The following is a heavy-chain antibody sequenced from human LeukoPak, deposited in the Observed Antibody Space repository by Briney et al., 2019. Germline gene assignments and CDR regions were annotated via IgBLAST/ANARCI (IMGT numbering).Heavy chain of an antibody. CDR2: IYPGDSDT. Sequence: HGESLKISCKGSGYSFTSYWIGWVRQMPGKGLEWMGIIYPGDSDTRYSPSFQGQVTISADKSISTAYLQWSSLKASDTAMYYCAREGFPGLWFGELSDHFDYWGQGTLVTVSS. J-gene: IGHJ4*02. V-gene: IGHV5-51*01. CDR3: AREGFPGLWFGELSDHFDY. D-gene: IGHD3-10*01. CDR1: GYSFTSYW.